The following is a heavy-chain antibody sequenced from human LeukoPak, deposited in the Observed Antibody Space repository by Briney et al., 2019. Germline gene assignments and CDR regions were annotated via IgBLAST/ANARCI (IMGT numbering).Heavy chain of an antibody. CDR2: IYYSGST. J-gene: IGHJ3*02. Sequence: PSETQSLTCTVSGGSISSYYWSWIRQPPGKGLEWIGYIYYSGSTNYNPSLKSRVTISVDTSKNQFSLKLSSVTAEDTAVYYCARDLRYYDFWSGYSPTSAFDIWGQGTMVTVSS. D-gene: IGHD3-3*01. CDR3: ARDLRYYDFWSGYSPTSAFDI. V-gene: IGHV4-59*01. CDR1: GGSISSYY.